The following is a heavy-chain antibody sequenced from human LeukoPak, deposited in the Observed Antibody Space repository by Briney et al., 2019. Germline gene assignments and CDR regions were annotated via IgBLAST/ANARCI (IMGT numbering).Heavy chain of an antibody. CDR2: ISYDGSNK. V-gene: IGHV3-30-3*01. J-gene: IGHJ6*02. Sequence: GGSLRLSCAASGFTFSSYAMHWVRQAPGKGLEWVAVISYDGSNKYYADSVKGRFTISRDNSKNTLYLQMNSLRAEDTAVYYCARGPFHQWLSTPGFYYYYGMDVWGQGTTVTVSS. CDR1: GFTFSSYA. CDR3: ARGPFHQWLSTPGFYYYYGMDV. D-gene: IGHD6-19*01.